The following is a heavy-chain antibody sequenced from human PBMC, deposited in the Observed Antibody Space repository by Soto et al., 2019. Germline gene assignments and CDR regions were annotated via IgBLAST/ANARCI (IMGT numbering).Heavy chain of an antibody. CDR3: AMRSVGDFGGQPPWSLAL. CDR1: ENTLTTYY. CDR2: INPSGGGI. V-gene: IGHV1-46*01. D-gene: IGHD2-21*02. J-gene: IGHJ2*01. Sequence: QVQLVQSGAEVKKPGASVKVYCKASENTLTTYYIHWVRQAPGQRLEWMAIINPSGGGITYPQKVQGRLSVTKDTSSNTFYMALTTLRSDDTAVYYCAMRSVGDFGGQPPWSLALWGRGTLVTVTS.